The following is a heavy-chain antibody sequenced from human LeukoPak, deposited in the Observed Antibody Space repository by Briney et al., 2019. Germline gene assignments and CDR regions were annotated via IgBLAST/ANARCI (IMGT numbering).Heavy chain of an antibody. CDR3: ASGGGNDFAY. D-gene: IGHD4-23*01. Sequence: ASVKVSCKASGYTFTRYYMHWVRQAPGQGLEWMGIINPSGGSTSYAQKFQGRVTMTRDTSTSTVYMELSSLRFEDTAVYYCASGGGNDFAYWGQGTLVTVSS. CDR2: INPSGGST. V-gene: IGHV1-46*01. J-gene: IGHJ4*02. CDR1: GYTFTRYY.